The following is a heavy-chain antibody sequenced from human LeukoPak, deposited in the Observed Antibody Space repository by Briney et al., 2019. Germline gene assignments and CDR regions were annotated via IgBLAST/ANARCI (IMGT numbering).Heavy chain of an antibody. J-gene: IGHJ4*02. CDR2: IWYDRSNK. CDR1: GITFSSYG. D-gene: IGHD3-10*01. Sequence: GGSLRLSCAASGITFSSYGMHWVRQAPGKGLEWVAVIWYDRSNKYYADSVKGRFTISRDNSKNTLYLQMNSLRAEDTAVYYCARDGYYYGSGSYPPFDYWGQGTLVTVSS. V-gene: IGHV3-33*01. CDR3: ARDGYYYGSGSYPPFDY.